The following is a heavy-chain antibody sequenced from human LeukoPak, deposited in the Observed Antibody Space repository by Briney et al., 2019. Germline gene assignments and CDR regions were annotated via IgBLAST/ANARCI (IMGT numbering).Heavy chain of an antibody. CDR1: GGSFSGYY. CDR3: ASDGTGAGYYYDSSGYSS. CDR2: INHSGST. D-gene: IGHD3-22*01. V-gene: IGHV4-34*01. Sequence: SETLSLTCAVYGGSFSGYYWSWIPQPPGKGLEWIGEINHSGSTNYNPSLKSRVTISVDTSKNQFSLKPSSVTAADTAVYYCASDGTGAGYYYDSSGYSSWGQGTLVTVSS. J-gene: IGHJ5*02.